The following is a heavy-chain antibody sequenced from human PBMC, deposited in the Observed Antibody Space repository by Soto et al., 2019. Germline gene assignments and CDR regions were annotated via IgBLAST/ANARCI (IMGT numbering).Heavy chain of an antibody. J-gene: IGHJ5*02. CDR2: ISTYNGNT. V-gene: IGHV1-18*01. CDR3: ARGFRVAATRWWFDP. CDR1: GYTLTSYG. D-gene: IGHD2-15*01. Sequence: ASVKVSCKASGYTLTSYGIIWVRQAPGQGLEWMGWISTYNGNTNYAQKLQGRVTMTTDTSTSTAYMELRSLRSDDTAVYYCARGFRVAATRWWFDPWGQGTLVTVSS.